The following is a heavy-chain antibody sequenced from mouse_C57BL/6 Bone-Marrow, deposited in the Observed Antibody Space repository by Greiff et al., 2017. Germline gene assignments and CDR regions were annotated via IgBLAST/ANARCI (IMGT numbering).Heavy chain of an antibody. Sequence: EVQLVESGEGLVKPGGSLKLSCAASGFTFSSYAMSWVRQTPEKRLEWVATISDGGSYTYYPDNVKGRFTISRDNAKNNLYLQMSHLKSEDTAMYYCARDEIYYGNYSFDYWGQGTTLTVSS. CDR3: ARDEIYYGNYSFDY. V-gene: IGHV5-4*01. CDR2: ISDGGSYT. D-gene: IGHD2-1*01. J-gene: IGHJ2*01. CDR1: GFTFSSYA.